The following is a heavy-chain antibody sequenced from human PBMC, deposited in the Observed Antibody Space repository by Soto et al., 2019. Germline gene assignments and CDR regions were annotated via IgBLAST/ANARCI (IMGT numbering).Heavy chain of an antibody. Sequence: SVKVSCKASGGTFSSYAISWVRQAPGQGLEWMGGIIPIFGTANYAQKFQGRVTITADESTSTAYMELTSLRSEDTAVYYCAADPYCGGDCYFDDWGQGIMVTVSS. J-gene: IGHJ4*02. CDR3: AADPYCGGDCYFDD. V-gene: IGHV1-69*13. CDR2: IIPIFGTA. CDR1: GGTFSSYA. D-gene: IGHD2-21*02.